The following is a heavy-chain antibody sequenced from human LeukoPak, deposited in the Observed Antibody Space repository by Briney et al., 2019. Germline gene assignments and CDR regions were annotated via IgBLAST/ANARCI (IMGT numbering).Heavy chain of an antibody. CDR3: ARGISWATY. D-gene: IGHD6-13*01. V-gene: IGHV4-30-4*01. J-gene: IGHJ4*02. CDR1: GGSISRSDYY. CDR2: IYYSGIT. Sequence: SQTLSLTCSVSGGSISRSDYYWSWIRQPPGKGLEWIGYIYYSGITYYNPSLKSRVTISVDTSKNQFSLKLSSVTAADTAVYYCARGISWATYWGQGTLVTVSS.